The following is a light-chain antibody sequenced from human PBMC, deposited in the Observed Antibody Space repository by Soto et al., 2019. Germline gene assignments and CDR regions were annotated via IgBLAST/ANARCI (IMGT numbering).Light chain of an antibody. CDR3: QQLTSYLMYT. CDR1: QGISSY. Sequence: DIQLTQSPSFLSASVGDRVTITCRASQGISSYLAWYQQKPGKAPKLLIYAASTLQSGVTSRFSGSGSGTEFTLTISSLQPEDFATYYCQQLTSYLMYTFGQGTKLEIK. V-gene: IGKV1-9*01. J-gene: IGKJ2*01. CDR2: AAS.